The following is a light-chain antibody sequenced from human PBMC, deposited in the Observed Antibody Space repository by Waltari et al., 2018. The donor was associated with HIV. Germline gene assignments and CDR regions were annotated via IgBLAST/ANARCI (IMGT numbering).Light chain of an antibody. CDR1: QNFGTS. CDR2: QAS. Sequence: DIRLTQTPSTLSAAVRDTVTITCRASQNFGTSLAWYQQKPGKAPTLLIYQASTLQNGVSSRFSGSGSGTEFTLTITSLQRDDFASYFCQQYETYYTFGQGSRLE. V-gene: IGKV1-5*03. CDR3: QQYETYYT. J-gene: IGKJ2*01.